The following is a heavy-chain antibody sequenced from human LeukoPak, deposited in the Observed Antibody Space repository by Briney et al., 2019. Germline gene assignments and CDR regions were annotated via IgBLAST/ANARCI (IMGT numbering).Heavy chain of an antibody. CDR2: ISRNGGST. J-gene: IGHJ4*02. CDR3: ASPYSSSWYRAGNFDY. V-gene: IGHV3-64*01. Sequence: GGSLRLSCAASRFTFSSYAMHWVRQAPGKGLEYVSAISRNGGSTYYANSVKGRFTISRDNSKNTLYLQMGSLRAEDMAVYYCASPYSSSWYRAGNFDYWGQGTLVSVSS. D-gene: IGHD6-13*01. CDR1: RFTFSSYA.